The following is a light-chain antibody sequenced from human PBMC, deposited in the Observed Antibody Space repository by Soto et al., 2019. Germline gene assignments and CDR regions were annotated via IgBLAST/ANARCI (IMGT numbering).Light chain of an antibody. V-gene: IGKV1-27*01. CDR3: QKYNC. Sequence: DIQMTQSPSSLSASVGDRVTITCRASQGISNYLAWYQQKPGKVPKLLIYAASTLQSGVPSRFSGSGSGTDFTLTISSLQPEDVATYFCQKYNCFGGGTKVEIK. CDR2: AAS. CDR1: QGISNY. J-gene: IGKJ4*01.